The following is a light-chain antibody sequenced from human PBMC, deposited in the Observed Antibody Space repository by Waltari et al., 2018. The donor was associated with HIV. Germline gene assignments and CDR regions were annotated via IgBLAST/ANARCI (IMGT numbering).Light chain of an antibody. Sequence: QSMLTQPPSVSGAPGQRVTIPCTGSSSTIGADYNVHWYQQIPGTAPKLLISGNKNRPSGVLDRFSASKSGTSASLTISGLQAEDEADYFCQSYDISLSASVVFGGGTRLTVL. CDR2: GNK. CDR3: QSYDISLSASVV. CDR1: SSTIGADYN. J-gene: IGLJ2*01. V-gene: IGLV1-40*01.